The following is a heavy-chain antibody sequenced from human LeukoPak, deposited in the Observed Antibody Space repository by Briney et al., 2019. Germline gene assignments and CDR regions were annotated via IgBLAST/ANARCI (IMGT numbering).Heavy chain of an antibody. CDR3: ARGRLSGWLKYYYYYYYMDV. V-gene: IGHV4-34*01. Sequence: SETLSLTCAVYGGSFSGYYWSWIRQPPGKGLEWIGEINHSGSTNYNPSLKSRVTISVDTSKNQFSLKLSSVTAADTAVYYCARGRLSGWLKYYYYYYYMDVWGKGTTVTVSS. D-gene: IGHD6-19*01. CDR1: GGSFSGYY. CDR2: INHSGST. J-gene: IGHJ6*03.